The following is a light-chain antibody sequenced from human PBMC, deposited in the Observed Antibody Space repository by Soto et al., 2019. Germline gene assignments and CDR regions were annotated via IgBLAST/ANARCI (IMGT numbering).Light chain of an antibody. J-gene: IGLJ1*01. CDR2: DVN. Sequence: QSVLTQPASVSGSPGQSITISCSGPTSDIHDFNSISWYRHHPGKAPRLIVYDVNKRPSGISPRFSGSKSGLTASLTISGLQGEDEADYFCTSYTAKNTLVFGTGTKVTVL. CDR3: TSYTAKNTLV. V-gene: IGLV2-14*01. CDR1: TSDIHDFNS.